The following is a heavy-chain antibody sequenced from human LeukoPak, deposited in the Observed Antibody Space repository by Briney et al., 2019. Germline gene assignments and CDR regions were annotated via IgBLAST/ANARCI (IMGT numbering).Heavy chain of an antibody. Sequence: ASVKVSCKASGGTFSSYAISWVRQAPGQGLEWMGRIIPILGIANYAQKFQGRVTITADKSTSTAYMELSSLRSEDTAVYYCARDYVATAIYYFDYWGQGTLVTVSS. D-gene: IGHD2-21*02. V-gene: IGHV1-69*04. J-gene: IGHJ4*02. CDR2: IIPILGIA. CDR3: ARDYVATAIYYFDY. CDR1: GGTFSSYA.